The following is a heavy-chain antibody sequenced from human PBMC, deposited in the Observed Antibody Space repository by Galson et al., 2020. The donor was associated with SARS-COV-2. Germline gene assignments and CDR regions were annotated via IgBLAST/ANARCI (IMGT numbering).Heavy chain of an antibody. CDR1: GYTFTDYY. J-gene: IGHJ4*02. D-gene: IGHD3-22*01. CDR3: ARGVYYYDSFAYYSADRETRAY. Sequence: ASVKVSCKASGYTFTDYYMHWVRQAPGQGLEWMGWIHPNTGGTNYAQKFQGRVTMTRDTSIRTTYMELSSLKSDDTAIYFCARGVYYYDSFAYYSADRETRAYWGQGTLVTVSS. CDR2: IHPNTGGT. V-gene: IGHV1-2*02.